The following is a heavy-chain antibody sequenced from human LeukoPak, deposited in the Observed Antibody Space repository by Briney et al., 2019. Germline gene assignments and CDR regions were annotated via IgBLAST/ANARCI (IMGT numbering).Heavy chain of an antibody. V-gene: IGHV4-61*02. CDR3: AREERPKLSFDP. J-gene: IGHJ5*02. Sequence: ASQTLSLTCTVSGGSISSGSYYWSWIRQPAGKGLEWIGRIYTSGSTNYHPSLKSRVTISVDTSKNQFSLKLSSVTAADTAVYYCAREERPKLSFDPWGQGTLVTVSS. D-gene: IGHD1-1*01. CDR2: IYTSGST. CDR1: GGSISSGSYY.